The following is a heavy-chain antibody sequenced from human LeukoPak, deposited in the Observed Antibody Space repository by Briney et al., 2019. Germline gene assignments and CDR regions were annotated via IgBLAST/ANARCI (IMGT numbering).Heavy chain of an antibody. Sequence: GGSLRLSCAASGFTFSSYRMNWVRQAPGKGLEWVSSISSSSHIYYADSVKGRFTISRDNAKNSLYLQMNSLRAEDTAVYYCAREVNQLLFKPNWFDPWGQGTLVTVSS. CDR1: GFTFSSYR. CDR3: AREVNQLLFKPNWFDP. J-gene: IGHJ5*02. V-gene: IGHV3-21*01. CDR2: ISSSSHI. D-gene: IGHD2-2*01.